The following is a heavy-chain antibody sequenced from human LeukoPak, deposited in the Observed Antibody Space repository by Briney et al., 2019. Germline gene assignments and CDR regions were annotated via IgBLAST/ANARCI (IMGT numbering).Heavy chain of an antibody. Sequence: SETLSLTCTVSGASLSSYYWSWIRQPPGKGLEWIGFIFHSGTTSYNPSLKSRVTISVDTSKNQFSLKLTSVTAADTAVYYCARAYSSGWSHFDYWGQGILVTVSS. CDR3: ARAYSSGWSHFDY. CDR1: GASLSSYY. CDR2: IFHSGTT. D-gene: IGHD6-19*01. J-gene: IGHJ4*02. V-gene: IGHV4-59*01.